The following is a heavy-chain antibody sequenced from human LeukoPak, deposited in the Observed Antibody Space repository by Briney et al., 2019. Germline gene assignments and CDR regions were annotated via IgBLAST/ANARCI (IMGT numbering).Heavy chain of an antibody. CDR3: ARTDVVRGIITYFYGMDV. CDR2: LYHSGIT. J-gene: IGHJ6*04. V-gene: IGHV4-38-2*01. D-gene: IGHD3-10*01. CDR1: GYSITSGYN. Sequence: PSETLSLTCAVSGYSITSGYNWGWLRQPPGKGLEWIGSLYHSGITYYNPSLKSRVTISVDTSKNQFSLKLTSVTAADTAVYYCARTDVVRGIITYFYGMDVWGKGTTVTVSS.